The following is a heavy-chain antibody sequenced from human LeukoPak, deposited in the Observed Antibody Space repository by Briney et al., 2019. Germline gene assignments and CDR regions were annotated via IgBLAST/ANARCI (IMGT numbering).Heavy chain of an antibody. J-gene: IGHJ4*02. CDR2: IYYSGST. CDR1: GGSFSGYY. CDR3: ARHAGGYYYPYYFDY. Sequence: PSETLSLTCAVYGGSFSGYYWSWIRQPPGKGLEWIGYIYYSGSTNYNPPLKSRVTISVDTSKNQFSLKLSSVTAADTAVYYCARHAGGYYYPYYFDYWGQGTLVTVSS. V-gene: IGHV4-59*08. D-gene: IGHD3-22*01.